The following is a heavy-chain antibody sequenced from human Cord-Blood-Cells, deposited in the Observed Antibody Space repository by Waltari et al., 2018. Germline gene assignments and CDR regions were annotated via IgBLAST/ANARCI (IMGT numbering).Heavy chain of an antibody. Sequence: QVQLVQSGAEVKKPGASVKVSCKASGYTFTSYGISWVRQAPGQGLEWMGWISPYNGNTNNAQKLQGRGTITTDTSTSTAYMELRSLRSDDTAVYYCARGLEGGYSGYPSPLDYWGQGTLVTVSS. V-gene: IGHV1-18*01. CDR2: ISPYNGNT. CDR1: GYTFTSYG. D-gene: IGHD5-12*01. CDR3: ARGLEGGYSGYPSPLDY. J-gene: IGHJ4*02.